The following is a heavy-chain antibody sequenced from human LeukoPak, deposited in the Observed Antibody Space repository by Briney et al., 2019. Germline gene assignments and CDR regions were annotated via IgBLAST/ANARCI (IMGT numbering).Heavy chain of an antibody. J-gene: IGHJ4*02. Sequence: GGSLRLSCAASGFTFSSYWMHWVRQAPGKGLVWVSRINSDGSSTSYADSVKGRFTISRDNAKNTLYLQMDSLRDEDTAVYYCARIELYGGHLIYWGQGTLVTVSS. CDR3: ARIELYGGHLIY. V-gene: IGHV3-74*01. CDR2: INSDGSST. CDR1: GFTFSSYW. D-gene: IGHD4/OR15-4a*01.